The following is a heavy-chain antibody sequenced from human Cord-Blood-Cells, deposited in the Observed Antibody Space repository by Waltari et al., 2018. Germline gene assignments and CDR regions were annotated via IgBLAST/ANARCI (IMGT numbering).Heavy chain of an antibody. V-gene: IGHV3-21*01. D-gene: IGHD6-13*01. CDR1: GFTFSSYS. J-gene: IGHJ2*01. CDR3: ARDRKAGDWYFDL. CDR2: ISSSSSYI. Sequence: EVQLVESGGGLVKPGGSLRLSCAASGFTFSSYSMNWVRQAPGKELEWVSSISSSSSYIYYADSVKGRFTISRDNAKNSLYLQMNSLRAEDTAVYYCARDRKAGDWYFDLWGRGTLVTVSS.